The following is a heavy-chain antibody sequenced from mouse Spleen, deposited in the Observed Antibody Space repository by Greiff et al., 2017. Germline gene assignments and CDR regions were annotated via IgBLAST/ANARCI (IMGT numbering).Heavy chain of an antibody. J-gene: IGHJ4*01. D-gene: IGHD1-1*01. CDR3: ARRYGSSYDYAMDY. Sequence: EVMLVESGGGLVKPGGSLKLSCAASGFTFSSYAMSWVRQTPEKRLEWVATISSGGSYTYYPDSVKGRFTISRDNAKNTLYLQMSSLRSEDTAMYYCARRYGSSYDYAMDYWGQGTSVTVSS. CDR2: ISSGGSYT. CDR1: GFTFSSYA. V-gene: IGHV5-9-1*01.